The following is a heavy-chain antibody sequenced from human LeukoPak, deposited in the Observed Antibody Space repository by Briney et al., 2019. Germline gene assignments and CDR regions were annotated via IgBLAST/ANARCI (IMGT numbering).Heavy chain of an antibody. J-gene: IGHJ3*01. V-gene: IGHV2-70*11. Sequence: SGPTLVNPTQTLTLTCTFSGFSLTATGMTVSWLRQPPGKALQWLARIDWDQDKYYSASLRSRLSISKDTSKNRVVLTMTSMVPVDTATYYCARMQAGTVDGLDFWGQGAMVTDSS. CDR2: IDWDQDK. CDR1: GFSLTATGMT. D-gene: IGHD1-1*01. CDR3: ARMQAGTVDGLDF.